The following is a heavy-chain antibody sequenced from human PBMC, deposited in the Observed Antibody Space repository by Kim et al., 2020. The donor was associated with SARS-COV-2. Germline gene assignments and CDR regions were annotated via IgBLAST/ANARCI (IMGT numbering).Heavy chain of an antibody. D-gene: IGHD3-9*01. V-gene: IGHV4-34*01. CDR1: GGSFSGYY. CDR2: INHSGST. CDR3: ARGSTRYFDGFGY. J-gene: IGHJ4*02. Sequence: SETLSLTCAVYGGSFSGYYWSWIRQPPGKGLEWIGEINHSGSTNYNPSLKSRVTISVDTSKNQFSLKLSSVTAADTAVYYCARGSTRYFDGFGYWGQGTLVTVSS.